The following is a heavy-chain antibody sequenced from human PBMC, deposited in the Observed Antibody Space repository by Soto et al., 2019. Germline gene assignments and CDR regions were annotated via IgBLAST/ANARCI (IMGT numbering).Heavy chain of an antibody. CDR2: ISGSGGST. CDR3: ARQFYDFWSGYYTGPFDY. D-gene: IGHD3-3*01. V-gene: IGHV3-23*01. CDR1: GFTFSSYA. Sequence: PGGSLRLSCAASGFTFSSYAMSWVRQAPGKGLEWVSAISGSGGSTYYADSVKGQVTISADKSISTAYLQWSSLKASDTAMYYCARQFYDFWSGYYTGPFDYWGQGTLVTVSS. J-gene: IGHJ4*02.